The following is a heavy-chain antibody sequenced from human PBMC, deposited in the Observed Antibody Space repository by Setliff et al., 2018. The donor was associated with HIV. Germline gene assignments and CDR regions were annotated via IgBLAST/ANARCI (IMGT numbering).Heavy chain of an antibody. CDR3: AKDRNHRTTIWLMDV. CDR1: GFTLRSYA. Sequence: PGGSLRLSCEASGFTLRSYAMYWVRQAPGKGLEWVAGISGAGATTYCADSVKGRFTISRDNSKNTLYLQMNSLRAEDTAVYYCAKDRNHRTTIWLMDVWGQGTTVTVSS. CDR2: ISGAGATT. J-gene: IGHJ6*02. V-gene: IGHV3-23*01. D-gene: IGHD4-4*01.